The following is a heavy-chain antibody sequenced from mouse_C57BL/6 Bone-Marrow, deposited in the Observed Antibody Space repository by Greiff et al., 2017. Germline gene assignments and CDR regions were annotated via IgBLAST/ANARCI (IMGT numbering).Heavy chain of an antibody. CDR1: GYTFTSYW. Sequence: QVQLKESGAELVMPGASVKLSCKASGYTFTSYWMHWVKQRPGQGLEWIGEIDPSDSYTNYNQKFKGKSTLTVDKSSSTAYMQLSSLTSEDSAVYYCAREASDGSPFAYWGQGTLVTVSA. CDR3: AREASDGSPFAY. V-gene: IGHV1-69*01. CDR2: IDPSDSYT. J-gene: IGHJ3*01. D-gene: IGHD1-1*01.